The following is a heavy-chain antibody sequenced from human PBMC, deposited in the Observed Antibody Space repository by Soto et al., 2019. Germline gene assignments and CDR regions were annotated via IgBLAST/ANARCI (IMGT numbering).Heavy chain of an antibody. CDR1: GFIFSNYW. CDR2: VKTDGSST. V-gene: IGHV3-74*01. CDR3: TREKFDP. Sequence: GGSLRLSCAASGFIFSNYWMHWVRQAPGKGLVWVARVKTDGSSTSYADSVKGRFTISRDNAKNTVYLEMNSLRAEDTAVYYCTREKFDPWGQGTLVTVSS. J-gene: IGHJ5*02.